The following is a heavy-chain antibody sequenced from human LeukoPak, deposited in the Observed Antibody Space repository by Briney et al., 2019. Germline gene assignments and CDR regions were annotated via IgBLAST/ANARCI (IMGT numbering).Heavy chain of an antibody. J-gene: IGHJ4*02. Sequence: QPGGSLRLSCAASGFTFSSYGVHWVRQAPGKGLEWVAVIWYDGSNKYYADSVKGRFTISRDNSKNTLYLQMNSLRAEDTAAYYCARGAPFLYSSSPKGLDYWGQGTLVTVSS. D-gene: IGHD6-13*01. CDR1: GFTFSSYG. CDR2: IWYDGSNK. CDR3: ARGAPFLYSSSPKGLDY. V-gene: IGHV3-33*01.